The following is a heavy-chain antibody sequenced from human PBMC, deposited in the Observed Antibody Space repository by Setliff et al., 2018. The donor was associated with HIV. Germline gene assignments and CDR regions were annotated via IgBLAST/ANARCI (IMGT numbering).Heavy chain of an antibody. V-gene: IGHV1-46*01. CDR2: INPSDGTT. D-gene: IGHD6-13*01. CDR1: GYTFTSCF. J-gene: IGHJ4*02. Sequence: ASVKVSCKASGYTFTSCFMHWVRQAPGQGLEYMGIINPSDGTTDYTQKFQDRVTMTSDTSTSTVYMELRSLRSEDTAIYYCVKEYHTAATDTRVANYFDYWGQGTLVTVSS. CDR3: VKEYHTAATDTRVANYFDY.